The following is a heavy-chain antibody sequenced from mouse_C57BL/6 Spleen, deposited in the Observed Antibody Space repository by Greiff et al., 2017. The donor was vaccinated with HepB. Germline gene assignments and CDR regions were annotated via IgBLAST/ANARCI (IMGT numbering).Heavy chain of an antibody. V-gene: IGHV1-80*01. D-gene: IGHD1-1*02. J-gene: IGHJ1*03. CDR2: IYPGDGDT. CDR3: ARGRLWSYFDV. Sequence: QVQLQQSGAELVKPGASVKISCKASGYAFSSYWMNWVKQRPGQGLEWIGQIYPGDGDTNYNGKFKGKATLTADKSSSTAYMQLSSLTSEDSAVYFCARGRLWSYFDVWGTGTTVTVSS. CDR1: GYAFSSYW.